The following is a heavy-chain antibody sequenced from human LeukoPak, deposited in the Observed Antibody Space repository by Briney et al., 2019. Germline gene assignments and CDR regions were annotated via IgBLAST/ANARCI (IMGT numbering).Heavy chain of an antibody. CDR1: GYTFTSYG. D-gene: IGHD2-15*01. CDR2: INPNSGGT. V-gene: IGHV1-2*02. Sequence: ASVKVSCKASGYTFTSYGISWVRQAPGQGLEWMGWINPNSGGTNYAQKFQGRVTMTRDTSISTAYMELSRLRSDDTAVYYCARGDVVVVAAMLFDYWGQGTLVTVSS. CDR3: ARGDVVVVAAMLFDY. J-gene: IGHJ4*02.